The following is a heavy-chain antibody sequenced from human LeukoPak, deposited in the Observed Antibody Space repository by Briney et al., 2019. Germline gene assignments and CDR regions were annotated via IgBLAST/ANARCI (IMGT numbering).Heavy chain of an antibody. J-gene: IGHJ4*02. CDR1: GFTFSSYA. Sequence: GRSLRLSCAASGFTFSSYAMHWVRQAPGKGLEWVAITSYDGGNKYYADSVKGRFTISRDNSKNTLYVQVNSLGTEDTAAYYCAKGSYYDSSGSFYFDYWGQGTLVTVSS. CDR2: TSYDGGNK. D-gene: IGHD3-22*01. CDR3: AKGSYYDSSGSFYFDY. V-gene: IGHV3-30-3*01.